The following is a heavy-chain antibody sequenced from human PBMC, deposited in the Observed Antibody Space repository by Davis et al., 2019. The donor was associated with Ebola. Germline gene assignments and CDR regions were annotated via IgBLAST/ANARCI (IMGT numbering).Heavy chain of an antibody. CDR1: GFIFSDYW. CDR3: AKDLKGQWADNFDL. Sequence: PGGSLRLSCAASGFIFSDYWLGWVRQAPGKGLEWLALTNTDGVWRRYVDSVKGRFAISRDNAKNSLYLQINSLRVEDTAIYYCAKDLKGQWADNFDLWGRGTLVTVSS. CDR2: TNTDGVWR. J-gene: IGHJ2*01. V-gene: IGHV3-7*03. D-gene: IGHD6-19*01.